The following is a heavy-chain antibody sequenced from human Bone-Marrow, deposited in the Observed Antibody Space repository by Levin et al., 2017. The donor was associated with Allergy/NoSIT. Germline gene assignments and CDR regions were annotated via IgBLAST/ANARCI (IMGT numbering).Heavy chain of an antibody. CDR2: LDGSSGKT. D-gene: IGHD5-12*01. J-gene: IGHJ5*02. Sequence: PGGSLRLSCRISGFIFADYAMNWVRQAPGRGLEWVSSLDGSSGKTHYADSVKGRFTITRDNAKNSLYLQMNSLRAEDTAVYYCARGLEYSGLPWGQGTLVIVSS. CDR1: GFIFADYA. V-gene: IGHV3-21*01. CDR3: ARGLEYSGLP.